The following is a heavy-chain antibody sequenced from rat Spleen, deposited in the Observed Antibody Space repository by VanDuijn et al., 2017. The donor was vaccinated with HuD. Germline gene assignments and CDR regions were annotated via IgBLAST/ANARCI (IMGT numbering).Heavy chain of an antibody. J-gene: IGHJ4*01. V-gene: IGHV5-25*01. D-gene: IGHD1-6*01. CDR1: GFTFTNHY. Sequence: EVQLVESGGGLVQPGRSMKLSCAASGFTFTNHYMAWVRQTPTKGLEWVATISTGGGNIYWRDSVRGRFTISRDNAESTLYLQMDSLRSEATATYYCASLMYTPDYLGVMDAWGQGASVTVSS. CDR3: ASLMYTPDYLGVMDA. CDR2: ISTGGGNI.